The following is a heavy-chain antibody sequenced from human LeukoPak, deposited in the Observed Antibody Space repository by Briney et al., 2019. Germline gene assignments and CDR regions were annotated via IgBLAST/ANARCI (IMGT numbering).Heavy chain of an antibody. CDR1: GGTFSSYA. V-gene: IGHV1-69*01. CDR3: ARDRDYCSGGSCYRTLDY. J-gene: IGHJ4*02. D-gene: IGHD2-15*01. CDR2: IIPIFGTA. Sequence: SVTVSCKASGGTFSSYAISWVRQAPGQGLEWMGGIIPIFGTANYAQKFQGRVTITADESTSTAYMELSSLRSEDTAVYYCARDRDYCSGGSCYRTLDYWGQGTLATVSS.